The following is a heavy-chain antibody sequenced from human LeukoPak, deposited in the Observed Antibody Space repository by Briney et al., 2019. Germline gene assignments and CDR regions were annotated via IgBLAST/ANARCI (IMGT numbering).Heavy chain of an antibody. CDR2: INPSGGST. Sequence: GASVNVSCKASGYTFTNYYIHWVRQAPGQGLECMGIINPSGGSTIYAQRFQGRVTITRDMSTSTVYMELSSLRSEDTAVYYCARGGVGATTYVWFDPWGQGTLVTVSS. V-gene: IGHV1-46*01. CDR3: ARGGVGATTYVWFDP. J-gene: IGHJ5*02. D-gene: IGHD1-26*01. CDR1: GYTFTNYY.